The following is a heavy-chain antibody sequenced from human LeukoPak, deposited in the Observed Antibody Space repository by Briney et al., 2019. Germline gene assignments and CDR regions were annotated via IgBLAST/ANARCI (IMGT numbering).Heavy chain of an antibody. CDR1: GVSINNILYY. Sequence: PSETLSLTCTVSGVSINNILYYWAWIRQPPGKGLEWIESLHYSGSSFYNPSLKSRVTISVDTSKNQFSLKLSSVTAADTAVYYCARVIHFDWLADLFDPWGQGTLVTVSS. J-gene: IGHJ5*02. D-gene: IGHD3-9*01. CDR3: ARVIHFDWLADLFDP. CDR2: LHYSGSS. V-gene: IGHV4-39*07.